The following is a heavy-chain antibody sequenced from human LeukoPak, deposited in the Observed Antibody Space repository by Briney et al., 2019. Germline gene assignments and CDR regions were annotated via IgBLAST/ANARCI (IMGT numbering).Heavy chain of an antibody. V-gene: IGHV3-53*04. CDR1: GFTVSSNY. CDR2: IYNGGST. J-gene: IGHJ3*02. D-gene: IGHD2-2*01. Sequence: GGSLTLSCAASGFTVSSNYMSWVRQAPGKGLEWISVIYNGGSTYYTDSVKGRFTISRHKSKNKLYLKMNSLRAADQAVYYCARGIQGSSLGIWGQGTMVTVSS. CDR3: ARGIQGSSLGI.